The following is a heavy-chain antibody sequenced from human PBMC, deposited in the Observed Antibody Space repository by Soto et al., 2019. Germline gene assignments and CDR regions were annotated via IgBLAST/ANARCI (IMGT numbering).Heavy chain of an antibody. J-gene: IGHJ4*02. CDR3: ARGGGSDSFDY. D-gene: IGHD1-26*01. CDR1: GASITYGGYS. V-gene: IGHV4-30-2*01. Sequence: SETLSLTCTVSGASITYGGYSWSWIRQTPGKGLEWIGYINHLETTFYNPSFESRLTLSIDRTKNQFSLNLNSMSAADRAVYFCARGGGSDSFDYWGQGILVTVSS. CDR2: INHLETT.